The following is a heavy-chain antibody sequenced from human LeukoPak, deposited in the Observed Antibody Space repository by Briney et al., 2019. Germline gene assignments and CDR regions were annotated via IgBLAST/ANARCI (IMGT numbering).Heavy chain of an antibody. CDR1: GDSVSSNSAA. CDR2: TYYRSEWYY. CDR3: ARAAPDFDY. V-gene: IGHV6-1*01. Sequence: SQTLSLTCAISGDSVSSNSAAWNWIRQSPSRGLEWLGRTYYRSEWYYDYAVSVKSRITINPDTSKNQFALQVNSLTPGDTAVYYCARAAPDFDYWVQGTLVTVSS. J-gene: IGHJ4*02.